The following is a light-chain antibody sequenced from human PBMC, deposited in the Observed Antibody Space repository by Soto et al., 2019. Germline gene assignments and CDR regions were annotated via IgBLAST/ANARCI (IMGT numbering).Light chain of an antibody. CDR1: QGIASW. J-gene: IGKJ2*01. CDR3: QQANSLHT. Sequence: DIQMTQSPSSVSASVGDRVTITCRASQGIASWLAWYQKKPGKAPKLLIYAASRLQTGVPSRFSGTGSGTDFTLTISSLQPEDFATYYCQQANSLHTFGQGTKLEIK. V-gene: IGKV1-12*01. CDR2: AAS.